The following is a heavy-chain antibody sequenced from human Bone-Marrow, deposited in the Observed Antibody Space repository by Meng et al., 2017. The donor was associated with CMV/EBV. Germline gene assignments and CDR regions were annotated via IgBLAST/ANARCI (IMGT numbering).Heavy chain of an antibody. CDR2: IRYDGSMT. CDR3: VPLRSPF. Sequence: GGSLRLSCAASGFSFSSYGMHWVRQAPGKGLEWVSFIRYDGSMTYYADSVKGRFTISRDNSKNTLFLEMNSLRVEDTAVYYCVPLRSPFWGQGTLVNVSS. J-gene: IGHJ4*02. V-gene: IGHV3-30*02. D-gene: IGHD3-10*01. CDR1: GFSFSSYG.